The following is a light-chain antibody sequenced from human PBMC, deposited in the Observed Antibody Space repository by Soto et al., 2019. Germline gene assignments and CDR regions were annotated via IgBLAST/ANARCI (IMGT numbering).Light chain of an antibody. CDR3: QTWGSGIPVV. CDR2: LNSDGSH. V-gene: IGLV4-69*01. CDR1: SGHSSYA. Sequence: QSVLTQSPSASASLGASVKLTCILSSGHSSYAIAWHQQQPEKGPRYLMKLNSDGSHSKGDGIPDRFSGSSSGAERYLTISSLQSEDEADYYCQTWGSGIPVVFGGGTKLTVL. J-gene: IGLJ2*01.